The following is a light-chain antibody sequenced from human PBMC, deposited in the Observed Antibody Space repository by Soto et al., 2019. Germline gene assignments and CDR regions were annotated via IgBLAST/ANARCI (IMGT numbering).Light chain of an antibody. CDR3: QQSRGTSLT. Sequence: DIQMTQSPSSLSASVGDRVTITCRASQSISDYLNWYQQKPGKAPNLLIYASSILQSGVPSRFSGCGSGTDFTLTITSLQPEDFATYYCQQSRGTSLTFGGGTKVEVK. CDR1: QSISDY. V-gene: IGKV1-39*01. CDR2: ASS. J-gene: IGKJ4*01.